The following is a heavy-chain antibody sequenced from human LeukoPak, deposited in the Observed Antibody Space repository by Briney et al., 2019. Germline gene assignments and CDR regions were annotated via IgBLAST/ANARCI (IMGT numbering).Heavy chain of an antibody. CDR1: GFTFSSYA. D-gene: IGHD2-21*02. CDR3: AKSLVYCGGDCPYYFDY. V-gene: IGHV3-23*01. J-gene: IGHJ4*02. Sequence: GSLRLSCAASGFTFSSYAMSWVRQAPGKGLEWVSAISGSGGSTYYADSVKGRFTISRDNSKNTLYLQMNSLRAEDTAVYYCAKSLVYCGGDCPYYFDYWGQGTLVTVSS. CDR2: ISGSGGST.